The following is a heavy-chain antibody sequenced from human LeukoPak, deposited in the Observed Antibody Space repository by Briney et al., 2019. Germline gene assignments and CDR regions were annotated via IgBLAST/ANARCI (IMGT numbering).Heavy chain of an antibody. CDR1: GFTFRRYA. D-gene: IGHD6-19*01. CDR2: TSGSDGST. CDR3: AKDVSVSGFYEGSFDY. Sequence: GGSLRLSCEASGFTFRRYAMSWVRQAPGQGLEWVSATSGSDGSTYYADSVKGRFTISRDNSKTPLYLQMNSLRAEDTAVYYCAKDVSVSGFYEGSFDYWGQGTLVTVSS. J-gene: IGHJ4*02. V-gene: IGHV3-23*01.